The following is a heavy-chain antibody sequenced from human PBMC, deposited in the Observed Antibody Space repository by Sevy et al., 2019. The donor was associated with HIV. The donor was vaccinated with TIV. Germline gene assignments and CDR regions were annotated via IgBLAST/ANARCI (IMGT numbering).Heavy chain of an antibody. D-gene: IGHD2-2*01. CDR3: ARGYCSSTSCYWANWFDS. J-gene: IGHJ5*01. CDR2: IRSSSSTI. V-gene: IGHV3-48*02. CDR1: GFTFSSYS. Sequence: GGSLRLSCAASGFTFSSYSMNWVRQAPGKGLEWVSYIRSSSSTIYYADSVKGRFTISRDNAKNSLYLQMNSLRDEDTDVYYCARGYCSSTSCYWANWFDSWGQGTLVTVSS.